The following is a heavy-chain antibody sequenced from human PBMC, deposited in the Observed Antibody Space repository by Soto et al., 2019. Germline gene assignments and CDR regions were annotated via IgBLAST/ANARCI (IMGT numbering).Heavy chain of an antibody. V-gene: IGHV3-48*02. CDR3: ARDSSSSNWFDP. D-gene: IGHD6-6*01. CDR1: GFTFNSYN. J-gene: IGHJ5*02. CDR2: ISSSSSTI. Sequence: GGSLRLSCAASGFTFNSYNMNWVRQAPGKGLEWVSYISSSSSTIYYADSVKGRFTISRDNAKNSLYLQMNSLRDEDTAVYYCARDSSSSNWFDPWGQGTLVTVSS.